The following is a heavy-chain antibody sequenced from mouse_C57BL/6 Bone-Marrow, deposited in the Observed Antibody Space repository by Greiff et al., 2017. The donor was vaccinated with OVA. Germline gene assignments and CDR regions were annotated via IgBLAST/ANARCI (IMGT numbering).Heavy chain of an antibody. CDR2: IDPSDSYT. Sequence: VKLQQPGAELVKPGASVKLSCKASGYTFTSYWMQWVKQRPGQGLEWIGEIDPSDSYTNYNQKFKGKATLTVDTSSSTAYMQLSSLTSEDSAVYYCAKGYGYDDAWFAYWGQGTLVTVSA. J-gene: IGHJ3*01. CDR3: AKGYGYDDAWFAY. CDR1: GYTFTSYW. D-gene: IGHD2-2*01. V-gene: IGHV1-50*01.